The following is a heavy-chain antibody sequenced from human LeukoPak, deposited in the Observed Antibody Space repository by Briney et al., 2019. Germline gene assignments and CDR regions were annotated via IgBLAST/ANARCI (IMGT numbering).Heavy chain of an antibody. Sequence: GGSLRLSCAASGFTFSSYSMNWVRQAPGKGLEWVSSISSSSNYIYYADSVKGRFTISRDNAKNSLYLQMNSLRAEDTAVYYCASTNGIVVVPAAALNWGQGTLVTVSS. CDR1: GFTFSSYS. CDR2: ISSSSNYI. CDR3: ASTNGIVVVPAAALN. D-gene: IGHD2-2*01. J-gene: IGHJ4*02. V-gene: IGHV3-21*01.